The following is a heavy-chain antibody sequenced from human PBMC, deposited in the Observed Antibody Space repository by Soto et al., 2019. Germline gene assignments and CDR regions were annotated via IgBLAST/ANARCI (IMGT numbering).Heavy chain of an antibody. D-gene: IGHD2-15*01. Sequence: EVQLVESGGGLVQPGGSLRLSCAASGFTFSRYWMSWVRQAPGKGLEWVANIKEDGREKHYVDSVTGRFTISRDNAKNSLYLQMNSLRAEDTAVYYCAKDEEGYCSGGCCYSGYDYWGQGTLVTVSS. CDR2: IKEDGREK. CDR1: GFTFSRYW. V-gene: IGHV3-7*03. CDR3: AKDEEGYCSGGCCYSGYDY. J-gene: IGHJ4*02.